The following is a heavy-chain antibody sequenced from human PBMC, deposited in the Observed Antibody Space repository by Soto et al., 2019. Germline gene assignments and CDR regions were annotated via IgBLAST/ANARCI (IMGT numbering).Heavy chain of an antibody. CDR1: GFTFSRYW. J-gene: IGHJ4*02. CDR3: ARGVGGGEDY. D-gene: IGHD2-21*01. CDR2: INSDGSNT. Sequence: EVQLVESGGGLIQPGGSLRLSCAASGFTFSRYWMHWVRQAPGKGLVWVSRINSDGSNTNHADSMRGRFTISRDNAKNTLYLQMNSLRDEDTAVYYCARGVGGGEDYWGQGTLVTVSS. V-gene: IGHV3-74*01.